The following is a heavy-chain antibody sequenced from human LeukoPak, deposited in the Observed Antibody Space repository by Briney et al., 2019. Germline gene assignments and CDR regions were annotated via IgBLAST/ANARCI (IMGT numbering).Heavy chain of an antibody. CDR1: GFTCSSYW. CDR3: ARVAGYCSSTSCPYYYMDV. J-gene: IGHJ6*03. D-gene: IGHD2-2*01. V-gene: IGHV3-7*01. CDR2: IKQDGSEK. Sequence: PGGSLRLSCAASGFTCSSYWMSWVRQAPGKGLEWVANIKQDGSEKYYVDSVKGRFTISRDNAKNSLYLQMNSLRAEDTAVYYCARVAGYCSSTSCPYYYMDVWGKGTTVTVSS.